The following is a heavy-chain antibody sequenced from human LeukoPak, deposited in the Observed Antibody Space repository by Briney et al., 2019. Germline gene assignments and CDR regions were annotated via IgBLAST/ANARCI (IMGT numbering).Heavy chain of an antibody. CDR3: ASGFRSLNYYYYYGMDV. CDR1: GGSISSYY. Sequence: SETLSLTCTVSGGSISSYYWSWIRQPPGKGLECIGYIYYSGSTNYNPSLKSRVTISVDTSKNQFSLKLSSVTAADTAVYYCASGFRSLNYYYYYGMDVSGQGTTVTVSS. J-gene: IGHJ6*02. CDR2: IYYSGST. V-gene: IGHV4-59*08. D-gene: IGHD1-26*01.